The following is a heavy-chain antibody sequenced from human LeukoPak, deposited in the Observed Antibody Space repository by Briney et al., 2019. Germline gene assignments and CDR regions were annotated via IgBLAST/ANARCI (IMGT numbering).Heavy chain of an antibody. D-gene: IGHD5-18*01. J-gene: IGHJ4*02. CDR3: AVRSVDTAMEYDY. Sequence: GESLKISCKGSGYSFTSYWIGWVRQMPGKGLVWMGIIYPGDSDTRYIPSFQGKVTISADKSISTAYLQWSSLKASDTAMYYCAVRSVDTAMEYDYWGQGTLVTVSS. CDR1: GYSFTSYW. CDR2: IYPGDSDT. V-gene: IGHV5-51*01.